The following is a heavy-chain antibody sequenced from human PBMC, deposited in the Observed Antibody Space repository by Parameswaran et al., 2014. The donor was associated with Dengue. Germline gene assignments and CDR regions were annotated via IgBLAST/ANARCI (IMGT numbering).Heavy chain of an antibody. V-gene: IGHV1-46*01. Sequence: WVRQAPGQGLEWMGVINPNGGSTRNAQKFQGRVTMTRDTSTNTVYMELSSLRSEDTAVYYCARDLGATVVTQKLDFWGQGTLVTVSS. J-gene: IGHJ4*02. D-gene: IGHD4-23*01. CDR3: ARDLGATVVTQKLDF. CDR2: INPNGGST.